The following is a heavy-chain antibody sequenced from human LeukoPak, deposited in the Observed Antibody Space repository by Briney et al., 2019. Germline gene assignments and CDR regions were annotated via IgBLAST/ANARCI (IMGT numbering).Heavy chain of an antibody. CDR2: INRGSDTS. CDR3: ARVAGDDAFDI. CDR1: GFTFSAYS. D-gene: IGHD1-26*01. J-gene: IGHJ3*02. V-gene: IGHV3-48*04. Sequence: PGGSLRLSCAASGFTFSAYSMNWVRQAPGKGPEWVSYINRGSDTSFYADSVKGRFAVSRDNAKNSLYLQMNSLRADDTAVYYCARVAGDDAFDIWGQGTMVTVSS.